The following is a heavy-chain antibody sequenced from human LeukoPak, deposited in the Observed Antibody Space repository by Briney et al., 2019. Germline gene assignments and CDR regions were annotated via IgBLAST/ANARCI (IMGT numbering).Heavy chain of an antibody. D-gene: IGHD3-22*01. V-gene: IGHV3-30-3*01. CDR1: VFPFSSYA. Sequence: PGRSLRLSCAASVFPFSSYALHWVRQAPGKGLECVAVISNDGSNKYHADSVKGRFTTSRDSSKNTLYLEMNSLRAEDTAVYYCARHYDTSGYHYFDFRGQGTLVTVSS. CDR2: ISNDGSNK. J-gene: IGHJ4*02. CDR3: ARHYDTSGYHYFDF.